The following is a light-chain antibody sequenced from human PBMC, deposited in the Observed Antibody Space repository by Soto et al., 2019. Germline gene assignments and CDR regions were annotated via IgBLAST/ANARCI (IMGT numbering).Light chain of an antibody. Sequence: AIQMTQSPSSLSASVGDRVTITCRASQGIRNDLGWYQRKPGKAPKLLIYAASSLQRGDPSRFSGSGSGADFTLTSSSLQPEDFATYYCLQDYNYPRTFGQGTKVESK. CDR3: LQDYNYPRT. J-gene: IGKJ1*01. V-gene: IGKV1-6*01. CDR1: QGIRND. CDR2: AAS.